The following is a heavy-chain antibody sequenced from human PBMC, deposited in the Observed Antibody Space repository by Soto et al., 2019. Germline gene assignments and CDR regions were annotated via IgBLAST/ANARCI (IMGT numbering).Heavy chain of an antibody. Sequence: EVHLVESGGGLVQPGGSLRLSCAASGFTVSSKYMSWVRQAPGKGLEWVSLIQSGGPTYYADSVKGRFTISRDTSENTLHVQMDSLRAEDTAVYYCARDDVLCDGGRCYEVPLDDWGKGTKVTVSS. CDR1: GFTVSSKY. CDR3: ARDDVLCDGGRCYEVPLDD. CDR2: IQSGGPT. V-gene: IGHV3-66*01. J-gene: IGHJ6*04. D-gene: IGHD2-15*01.